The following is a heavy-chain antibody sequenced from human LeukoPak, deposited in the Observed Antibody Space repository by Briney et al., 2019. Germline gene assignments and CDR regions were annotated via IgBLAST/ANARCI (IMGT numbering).Heavy chain of an antibody. CDR1: GFTFSDYY. Sequence: GGSLRLSCAASGFTFSDYYMSWIRQAPGKGLEWVSYISSITGYTKYSDSVKGRFTISRDNANNSLYLQMSSLRAEDTAVYYLARVGGGSSGYYYFDYWGQGTLVTVSS. J-gene: IGHJ4*02. V-gene: IGHV3-11*05. CDR3: ARVGGGSSGYYYFDY. CDR2: ISSITGYT. D-gene: IGHD3-22*01.